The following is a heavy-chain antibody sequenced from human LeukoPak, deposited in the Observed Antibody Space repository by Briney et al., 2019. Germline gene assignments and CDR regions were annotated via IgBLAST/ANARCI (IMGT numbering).Heavy chain of an antibody. CDR1: GFTFSPHA. CDR3: AKALQGRAWGSYSHASDI. V-gene: IGHV3-23*01. D-gene: IGHD3-16*01. Sequence: GGSLRLSCAASGFTFSPHAMSWVRQAPGKGLEWVSVISGRDGTTYYADSVKGRFTISRDNSRNMLYLQMNSLRAEDTAVYYCAKALQGRAWGSYSHASDIWGQGTMVTVSP. J-gene: IGHJ3*02. CDR2: ISGRDGTT.